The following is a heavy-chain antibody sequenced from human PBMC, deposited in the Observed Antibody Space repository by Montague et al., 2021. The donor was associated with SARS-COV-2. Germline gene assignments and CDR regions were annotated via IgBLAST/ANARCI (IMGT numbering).Heavy chain of an antibody. CDR3: AREGGLRYFDWLLRSDYYYYGMDV. CDR1: GASISSHY. D-gene: IGHD3-9*01. V-gene: IGHV4-59*06. Sequence: SETLSLTCAVSGASISSHYWSFIRQPPGKGLEWIGYIYYSGSTYYNPSLKSRVTISVDTSKNQFSLKLSSVTAADTAVYYCAREGGLRYFDWLLRSDYYYYGMDVWGQGTTVTVSS. J-gene: IGHJ6*02. CDR2: IYYSGST.